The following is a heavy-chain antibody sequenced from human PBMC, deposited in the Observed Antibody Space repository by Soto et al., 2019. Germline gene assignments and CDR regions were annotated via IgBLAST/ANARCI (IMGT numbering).Heavy chain of an antibody. CDR1: GFTFSSYA. J-gene: IGHJ3*02. D-gene: IGHD3-3*01. V-gene: IGHV3-23*01. CDR3: AKDLRFLEWFSAFDI. Sequence: EVQLLESGGGLVQPGGSLRLSCAASGFTFSSYAMSWVRQAPGKGLEWVSAISGSVGSTYDADSVKGRFTISRDNSKNTLYLQMNSLRAEDTAVYYCAKDLRFLEWFSAFDIWGQGTMVTVSS. CDR2: ISGSVGST.